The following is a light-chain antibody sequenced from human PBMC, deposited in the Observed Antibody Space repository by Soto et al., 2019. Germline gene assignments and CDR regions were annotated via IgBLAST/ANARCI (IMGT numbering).Light chain of an antibody. CDR1: QSVGTN. CDR2: GAS. J-gene: IGKJ5*01. V-gene: IGKV3-20*01. CDR3: QQFSGSPIT. Sequence: EIVMTQSPATLSVSPGERATLSCRASQSVGTNLAWYQHKPGQAPRLLIFGASNRATGIPDRFSGSGSGTDFTLTISRLEPEDFAVYYCQQFSGSPITFGQGTRLEIK.